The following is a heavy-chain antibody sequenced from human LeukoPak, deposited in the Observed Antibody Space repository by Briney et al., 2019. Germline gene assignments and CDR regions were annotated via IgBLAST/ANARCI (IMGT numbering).Heavy chain of an antibody. V-gene: IGHV3-30-3*01. CDR1: GFTFSSYA. CDR3: AREGASSNWGYYYMDV. CDR2: ISYDGSNK. Sequence: GGSLRLSCAASGFTFSSYAMHWVRQAPGKGLEWVAVISYDGSNKYYADSVKGRFTISRDNAKNSLYLQMNSLRAEDTAVYYCAREGASSNWGYYYMDVWGKGTTVTVSS. J-gene: IGHJ6*03. D-gene: IGHD7-27*01.